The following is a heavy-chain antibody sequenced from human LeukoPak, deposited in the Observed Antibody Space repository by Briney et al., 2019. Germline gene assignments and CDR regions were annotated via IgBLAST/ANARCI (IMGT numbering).Heavy chain of an antibody. V-gene: IGHV3-23*01. CDR1: GFTFSSYA. D-gene: IGHD3-3*01. CDR2: ISDGGGST. J-gene: IGHJ3*02. Sequence: GGSLRLSCAASGFTFSSYAMNWVRQAPGKGLEWVSSISDGGGSTYYADSVKGRFTISRDNSKNTLYLQMNSLRAEDTAVYYCARSGPRMGVVIIDAFDIWGQGTMVTVSS. CDR3: ARSGPRMGVVIIDAFDI.